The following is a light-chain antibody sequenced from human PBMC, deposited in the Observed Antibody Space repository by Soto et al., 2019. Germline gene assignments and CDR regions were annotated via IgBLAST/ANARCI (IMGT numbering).Light chain of an antibody. CDR2: EGS. CDR1: SSDVGSYNL. Sequence: LTQPASVSGSPGQSITISCTGTSSDVGSYNLVSWYQQHPGKAPKLMIYEGSKRPSGVSNRFSGSKSGNTASLTISGLQAEDEADYYCSSYASSTTPYVFGTGTKLTVL. CDR3: SSYASSTTPYV. V-gene: IGLV2-14*02. J-gene: IGLJ1*01.